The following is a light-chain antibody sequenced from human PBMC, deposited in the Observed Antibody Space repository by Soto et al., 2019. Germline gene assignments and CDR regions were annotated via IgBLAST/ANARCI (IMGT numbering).Light chain of an antibody. J-gene: IGLJ2*01. Sequence: QSALTQPASVSGSPGQSITISCTGTSSDVGGYNFVSWYQQLPGKAPKLMIYEVTNRPSGISNRFSGSKSGNTASLTISGLRAEDEADYYCSSYANISTLVVFGGGTKLTVL. CDR1: SSDVGGYNF. CDR2: EVT. V-gene: IGLV2-14*01. CDR3: SSYANISTLVV.